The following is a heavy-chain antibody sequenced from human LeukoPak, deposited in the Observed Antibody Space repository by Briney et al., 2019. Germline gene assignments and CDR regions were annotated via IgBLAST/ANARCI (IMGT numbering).Heavy chain of an antibody. CDR1: GDSISSSRHY. CDR2: IYPSGNT. Sequence: SSETLSLTCTVSGDSISSSRHYWSWIRQPAGKGLGWIGRIYPSGNTNYNPSLKSRVTISLDTSKNQFSLNLRSVTAADTAVYYCARDGVVTMELDYWGQGTLVTVSS. CDR3: ARDGVVTMELDY. J-gene: IGHJ4*02. D-gene: IGHD3-3*01. V-gene: IGHV4-61*02.